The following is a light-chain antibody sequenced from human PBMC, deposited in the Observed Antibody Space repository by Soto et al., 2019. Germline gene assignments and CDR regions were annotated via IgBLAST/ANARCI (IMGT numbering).Light chain of an antibody. J-gene: IGLJ3*02. CDR1: SSDVGGYNC. Sequence: QSVLTQPASVSGSPGQAITISCTGTSSDVGGYNCVSWYQQHPGKAPKLMIYDVTNRPSGVSNRFSGSKSGNTASLTISGVQGEDEADYYCSSYTTSSTLVFGGGTKLTVL. V-gene: IGLV2-14*01. CDR2: DVT. CDR3: SSYTTSSTLV.